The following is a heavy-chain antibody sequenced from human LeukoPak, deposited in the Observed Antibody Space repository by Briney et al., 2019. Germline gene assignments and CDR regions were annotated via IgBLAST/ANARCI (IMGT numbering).Heavy chain of an antibody. J-gene: IGHJ4*02. D-gene: IGHD3-10*01. Sequence: PGGSLRLSCAASGFTFSSYAMHWVRQAPGKGLEWVAVISYDGSNKYYADSVKGRFTISRDNSKDTLYLQMNSLRAEDTAVYYCARDASGGGSTEGDYWGQGTLVTVSS. CDR3: ARDASGGGSTEGDY. V-gene: IGHV3-30*04. CDR1: GFTFSSYA. CDR2: ISYDGSNK.